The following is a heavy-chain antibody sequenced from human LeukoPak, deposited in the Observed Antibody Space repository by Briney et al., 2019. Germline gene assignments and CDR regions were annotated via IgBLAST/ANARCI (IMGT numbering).Heavy chain of an antibody. CDR2: ISYDGSNK. Sequence: GGSLRLSCAASGFTFSSYSMNWVRQAPGKGLEWVAVISYDGSNKYYADSVKGRFTISRDNSKNTLYLQMNSLRAEDTAVYYCAKDSSFVGDIVATTPLDYWGQGTLVTVSS. CDR3: AKDSSFVGDIVATTPLDY. D-gene: IGHD5-12*01. V-gene: IGHV3-30*18. CDR1: GFTFSSYS. J-gene: IGHJ4*02.